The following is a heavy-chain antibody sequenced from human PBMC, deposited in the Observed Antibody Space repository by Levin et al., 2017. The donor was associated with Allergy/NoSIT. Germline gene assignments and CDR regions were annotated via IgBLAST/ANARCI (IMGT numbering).Heavy chain of an antibody. CDR2: IYYSGST. CDR1: GGSISSSY. D-gene: IGHD1-1*01. CDR3: ARDPFLERSDAFDI. V-gene: IGHV4-59*01. J-gene: IGHJ3*02. Sequence: SQTLSLTCTVSGGSISSSYWSWIRQPPGKGLEWIGNIYYSGSTNYNPSLKSRVTISVDTSKNQFSLKLSPVTAADTAVYYCARDPFLERSDAFDIWGQGTMVTVSS.